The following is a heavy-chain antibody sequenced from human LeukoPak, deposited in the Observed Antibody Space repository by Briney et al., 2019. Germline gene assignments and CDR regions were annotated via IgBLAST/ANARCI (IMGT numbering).Heavy chain of an antibody. D-gene: IGHD6-13*01. V-gene: IGHV4-59*02. Sequence: SETLSLTCTVSGGSVSSYFWSWIRQPPGKGLEWIGYNYHSGSASYNPSLKSRVTISLDTSKNQFSLKLNSVTAADTAVYYCAREMGYSTSSLRMDVWGQGTTVTVSS. CDR2: NYHSGSA. J-gene: IGHJ6*02. CDR3: AREMGYSTSSLRMDV. CDR1: GGSVSSYF.